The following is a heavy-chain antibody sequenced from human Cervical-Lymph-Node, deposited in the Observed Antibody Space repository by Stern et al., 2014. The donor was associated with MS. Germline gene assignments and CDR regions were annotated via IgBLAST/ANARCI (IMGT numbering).Heavy chain of an antibody. CDR2: IHYSGGT. D-gene: IGHD6-13*01. Sequence: QVQLQESGPGLVKPSETLSLTCTVSGASVSSYYWSWIRQPPGQGLEWIWNIHYSGGTTYNPSLKSRLTTSVDTSKSQFSLRLSSVTAADTAVYYCARVGSIAAAGTPDVWGQGTTVIVSS. CDR3: ARVGSIAAAGTPDV. V-gene: IGHV4-59*02. J-gene: IGHJ6*02. CDR1: GASVSSYY.